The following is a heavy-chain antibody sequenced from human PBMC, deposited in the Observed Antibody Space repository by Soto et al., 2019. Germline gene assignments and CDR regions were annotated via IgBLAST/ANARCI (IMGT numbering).Heavy chain of an antibody. CDR2: ISGSGGST. D-gene: IGHD1-1*01. J-gene: IGHJ6*02. CDR3: AKATGLRAYYYGMDV. Sequence: GGSLRVCCAASGYNVSSYAMSWVLQAPGKGLEWVSAISGSGGSTYYADSVTGRFTISRDKSKKKLYLQINSLRAEDTAVYYCAKATGLRAYYYGMDVWGQGTTDTVSS. CDR1: GYNVSSYA. V-gene: IGHV3-23*01.